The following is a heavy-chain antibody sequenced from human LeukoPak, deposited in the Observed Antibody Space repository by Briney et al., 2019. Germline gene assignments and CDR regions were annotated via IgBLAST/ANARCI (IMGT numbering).Heavy chain of an antibody. CDR2: IYTSGST. J-gene: IGHJ6*02. Sequence: SETLSLTCTVSGGSISSYYWSWIRQPAGKGLEWIGRIYTSGSTNYNPSLKSRVTVSVDTSKNQFSLKLSSVTAADTAVYYCARDANWNGGYYYYGMDVWGQGTTVTVSS. CDR1: GGSISSYY. D-gene: IGHD1-1*01. V-gene: IGHV4-4*07. CDR3: ARDANWNGGYYYYGMDV.